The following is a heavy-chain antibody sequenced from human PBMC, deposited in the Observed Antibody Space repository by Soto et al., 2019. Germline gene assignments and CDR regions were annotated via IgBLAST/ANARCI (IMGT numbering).Heavy chain of an antibody. Sequence: QVQLVQSGAEVKKPGASVKVSCKASGYTFASYAISWMRQAPGQGLEWMGWISAYNGNTNYAQKPQGRVTMTTDTPASTAYMELRSLRSDATAVYYGARDPPPPDYWGQGTLVTVSS. CDR3: ARDPPPPDY. V-gene: IGHV1-18*01. CDR1: GYTFASYA. J-gene: IGHJ4*02. CDR2: ISAYNGNT.